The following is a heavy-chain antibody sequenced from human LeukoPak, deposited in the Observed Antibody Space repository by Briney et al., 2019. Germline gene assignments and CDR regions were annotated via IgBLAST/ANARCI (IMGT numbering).Heavy chain of an antibody. J-gene: IGHJ4*02. Sequence: SETLSLTCTVSGGSISSSSYYWGWIRQPPGKGLEWIGNIYYTGSTYYNPSLESRVTISVDTSKDQFSLRLNSATAADTATYYCARYRSGWAPYFDNWGQGTLVTVSS. V-gene: IGHV4-39*07. CDR3: ARYRSGWAPYFDN. D-gene: IGHD6-19*01. CDR2: IYYTGST. CDR1: GGSISSSSYY.